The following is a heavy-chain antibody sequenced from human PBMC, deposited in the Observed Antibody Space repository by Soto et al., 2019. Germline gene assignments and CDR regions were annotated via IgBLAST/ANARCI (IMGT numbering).Heavy chain of an antibody. V-gene: IGHV4-31*03. D-gene: IGHD3-22*01. CDR1: GGSISSCGYY. Sequence: PSETLSLTCTVSGGSISSCGYYWSWIRQHPGKGLEWIGYIYYSGSTYYNPSLKSRVTISVDTSKNQFSLKLSSVTAADTAVYYCAREMIQDNWFDPWGQGTLVTAPQ. CDR3: AREMIQDNWFDP. CDR2: IYYSGST. J-gene: IGHJ5*02.